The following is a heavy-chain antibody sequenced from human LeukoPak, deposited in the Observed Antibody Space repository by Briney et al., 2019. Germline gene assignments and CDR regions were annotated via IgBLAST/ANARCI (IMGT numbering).Heavy chain of an antibody. CDR2: IWYDGSNK. CDR3: ARINSNTYSGSSMDFDY. Sequence: GGSLRLSCAASGLTFSSYGMHWVRQAPGKGLEWVAVIWYDGSNKYYADSVKGRFTISRDNSKNTLYLQMNSLRAEDTAVYYCARINSNTYSGSSMDFDYWGQGTLVTVSS. J-gene: IGHJ4*02. D-gene: IGHD1-26*01. CDR1: GLTFSSYG. V-gene: IGHV3-33*01.